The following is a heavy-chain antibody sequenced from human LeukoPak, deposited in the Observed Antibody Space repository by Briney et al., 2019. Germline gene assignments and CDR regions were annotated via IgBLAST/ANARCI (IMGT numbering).Heavy chain of an antibody. CDR3: ARQRPDNSGSYSLDY. CDR2: IYYSGST. D-gene: IGHD1-26*01. Sequence: SQTLSLTCTVSGGSISSGGYYWSWIRQHPGKGLEWIGYIYYSGSTYYNPSLKSRVTISVDTSKNQFSLKLSSVTAADTAVYYCARQRPDNSGSYSLDYWGQGTLVTVSS. J-gene: IGHJ4*02. V-gene: IGHV4-31*03. CDR1: GGSISSGGYY.